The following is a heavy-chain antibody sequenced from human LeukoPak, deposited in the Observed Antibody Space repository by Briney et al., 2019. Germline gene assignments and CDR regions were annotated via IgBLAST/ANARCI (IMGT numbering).Heavy chain of an antibody. CDR3: AKGDASGLVN. V-gene: IGHV3-43*01. Sequence: PGGSLRLSCAASGFTFDDYTMHWVRQPPGKGLEWVSLISWNGDSRFYADSVKGRFTISRDNIKNSLYLQMNSLTSEDSALYYCAKGDASGLVNWGQGTLVTVSS. CDR1: GFTFDDYT. J-gene: IGHJ4*02. D-gene: IGHD3-10*01. CDR2: ISWNGDSR.